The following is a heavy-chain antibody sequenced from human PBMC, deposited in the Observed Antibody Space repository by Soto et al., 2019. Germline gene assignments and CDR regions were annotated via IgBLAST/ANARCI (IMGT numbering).Heavy chain of an antibody. J-gene: IGHJ6*02. V-gene: IGHV4-4*02. CDR1: GGSISSSNW. D-gene: IGHD1-26*01. Sequence: RSETLSLTCAVSGGSISSSNWWSWVRQPPGKGLEWIGEIYHSGSTNYNPSLKSRVTISVDKSKNQFSLKLSSVTAADTAVYYCARVTGSYYYGMDVWGQGTTVT. CDR3: ARVTGSYYYGMDV. CDR2: IYHSGST.